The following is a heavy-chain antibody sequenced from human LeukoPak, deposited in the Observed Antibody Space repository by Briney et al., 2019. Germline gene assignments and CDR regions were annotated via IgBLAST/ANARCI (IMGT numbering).Heavy chain of an antibody. CDR2: IYHGGSA. D-gene: IGHD1-26*01. Sequence: SETLSLTCAVSGDSISSDGYCWSWIPQPPGLGLEWIGYIYHGGSAYYDPSLKSRVNISVDKSKNQFSLELSSVTAADTAVYCCARYFSGGQFKWFNPWGQGTLVTVSS. CDR1: GDSISSDGYC. CDR3: ARYFSGGQFKWFNP. V-gene: IGHV4-30-2*01. J-gene: IGHJ5*02.